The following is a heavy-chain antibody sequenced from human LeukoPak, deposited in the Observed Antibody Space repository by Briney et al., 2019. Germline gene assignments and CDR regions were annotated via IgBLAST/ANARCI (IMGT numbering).Heavy chain of an antibody. V-gene: IGHV3-30*02. D-gene: IGHD4-17*01. CDR2: IRYDGSNK. J-gene: IGHJ4*02. Sequence: PGGSLRLSCAASGFTFRSYGMHWVRQAPGKGLEWVAFIRYDGSNKYYADSVKGRFTISRDNSKNTLYLQMNSLRAEDTAVYYCAKDRVYDYGDYRYDYWGQGTLVTVSS. CDR3: AKDRVYDYGDYRYDY. CDR1: GFTFRSYG.